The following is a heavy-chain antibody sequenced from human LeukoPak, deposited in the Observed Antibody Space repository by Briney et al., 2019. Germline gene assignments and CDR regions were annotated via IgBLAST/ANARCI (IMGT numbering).Heavy chain of an antibody. J-gene: IGHJ4*02. CDR2: IYYSGST. D-gene: IGHD6-19*01. V-gene: IGHV4-39*07. CDR3: ARGRLARSPYFDY. Sequence: SETLSLTCTVSGGSISSSSYYWGWIRQPPGKGLEWIGSIYYSGSTYYNPSLKSRVTISVDTSKKQFSLKLSSVTAANTAVYYCARGRLARSPYFDYWGQGTLVTVSS. CDR1: GGSISSSSYY.